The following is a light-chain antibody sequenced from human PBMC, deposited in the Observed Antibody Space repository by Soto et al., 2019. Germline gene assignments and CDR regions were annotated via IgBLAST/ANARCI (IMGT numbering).Light chain of an antibody. Sequence: EIVLTQYQGNVSVSPEKRRTISCLASQTVSSSLAWYQQKPGQGPSLLIYGTSTRAGGVPARFSGGGSGTEFTLTITSLQSEDFAVYYCHQYNGWPRTFGQGTKVDI. CDR3: HQYNGWPRT. V-gene: IGKV3-15*01. CDR1: QTVSSS. J-gene: IGKJ1*01. CDR2: GTS.